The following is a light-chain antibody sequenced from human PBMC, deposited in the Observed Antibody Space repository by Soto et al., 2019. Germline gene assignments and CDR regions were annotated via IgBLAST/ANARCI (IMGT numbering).Light chain of an antibody. CDR3: ASLTTTNFV. CDR2: EVT. J-gene: IGLJ1*01. Sequence: QSVLTQPASVSGSPGQSITISCTGTSSDVGAYNLVSWYQHLPDKAPKLIISEVTNRPSGVSDRCSGSKSGNTASLTISGLQGEDEADYYCASLTTTNFVFGSGTKLTVL. V-gene: IGLV2-14*01. CDR1: SSDVGAYNL.